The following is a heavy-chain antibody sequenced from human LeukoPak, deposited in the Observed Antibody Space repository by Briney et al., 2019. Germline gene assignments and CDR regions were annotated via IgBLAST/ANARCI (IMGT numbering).Heavy chain of an antibody. D-gene: IGHD3-10*01. J-gene: IGHJ4*02. V-gene: IGHV3-30*02. CDR1: GFTFSSYG. CDR2: IRYDGSNK. Sequence: GGSLRLSCAASGFTFSSYGMHWVRQAPGKGLEWVAFIRYDGSNKYYADSVKGRFTISRDNSKNTLYLQMNSLRAEDTAVYYCAKDRVYYGSGRPPTNWGQGTLVTVSS. CDR3: AKDRVYYGSGRPPTN.